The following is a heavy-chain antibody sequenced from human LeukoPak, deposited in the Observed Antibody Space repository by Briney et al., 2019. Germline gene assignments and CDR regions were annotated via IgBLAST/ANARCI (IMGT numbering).Heavy chain of an antibody. Sequence: GASVKVSCKASGYTVTSYCMHWVRQAPGQGLEWMGILNPSGGSTSYAQKFQGRATLTRATSTSTVYMELSSPRSEDTAVYYCASVYNYGMDVWGQGTTVTVSS. CDR2: LNPSGGST. V-gene: IGHV1-46*01. CDR3: ASVYNYGMDV. J-gene: IGHJ6*02. CDR1: GYTVTSYC.